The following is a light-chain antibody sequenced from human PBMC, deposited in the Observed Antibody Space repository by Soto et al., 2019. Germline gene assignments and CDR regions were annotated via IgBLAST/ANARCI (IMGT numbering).Light chain of an antibody. CDR3: GSYTSTYVRI. CDR2: EVT. J-gene: IGLJ1*01. V-gene: IGLV2-14*01. CDR1: SSDVGRYNY. Sequence: QSALTQPASVSGSPGQSITMSCTGTSSDVGRYNYVSWYQQYPGRAPKLIIYEVTNRPSGVSDRFSGSKSGNVASLTISGLQAADEADYYCGSYTSTYVRIFGTGTKV.